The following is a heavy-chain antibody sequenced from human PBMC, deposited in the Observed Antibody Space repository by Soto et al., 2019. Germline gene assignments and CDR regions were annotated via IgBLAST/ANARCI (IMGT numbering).Heavy chain of an antibody. CDR2: ISAYNGNT. CDR3: ARDLPPVDY. CDR1: GYTFSSYH. V-gene: IGHV1-18*01. J-gene: IGHJ4*02. Sequence: QIQLVQSGAEVKKPGASVKVSCKASGYTFSSYHITWVRQAPGQGLEWMGWISAYNGNTNYAQHLQGRVTMTTDPSTSTAYMELRSLRSDATAVYYCARDLPPVDYWGQGTLVTVSS.